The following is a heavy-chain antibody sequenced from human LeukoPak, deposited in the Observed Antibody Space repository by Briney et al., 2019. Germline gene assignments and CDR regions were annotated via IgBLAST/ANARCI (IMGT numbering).Heavy chain of an antibody. D-gene: IGHD3-22*01. Sequence: ASVKVSCKASGGTFTNYALNWVRQAPGQGLEWMGRIIPIFDSAHYAQRFQGRITITTDESSTTAYMTLSSLTSDDTAVYYGASQDASIYSESSTSPTYSDWGQGTLVTVSS. CDR2: IIPIFDSA. J-gene: IGHJ4*02. CDR3: ASQDASIYSESSTSPTYSD. CDR1: GGTFTNYA. V-gene: IGHV1-69*05.